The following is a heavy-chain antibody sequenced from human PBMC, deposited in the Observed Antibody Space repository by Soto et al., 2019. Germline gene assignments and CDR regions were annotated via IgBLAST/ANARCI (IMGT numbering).Heavy chain of an antibody. CDR1: GVSISNYY. V-gene: IGHV4-59*10. CDR3: ARGPGGFGEFNLDY. D-gene: IGHD3-10*01. Sequence: ESLCLACAGSGVSISNYYWSWIRQPPGKGLEWIGLIYSGGSTNYNPSIRRRVTVSVDMSKNQFYLKLTSVTAADTDVYYCARGPGGFGEFNLDYWGQGTLVTVYS. CDR2: IYSGGST. J-gene: IGHJ4*02.